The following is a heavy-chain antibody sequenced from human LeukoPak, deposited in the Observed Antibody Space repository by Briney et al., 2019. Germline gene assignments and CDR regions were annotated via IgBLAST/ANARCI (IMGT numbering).Heavy chain of an antibody. J-gene: IGHJ4*02. CDR3: AKDRDPFINMIPYYFDY. CDR2: IYSGGST. D-gene: IGHD3-22*01. CDR1: GFTFSAYS. Sequence: PGGSLRLSCAASGFTFSAYSMNWVRQAPGKGLEWVSVIYSGGSTYYADSVKGRFTISRDNSKNTLYLQMNSLRAEDTAVYYCAKDRDPFINMIPYYFDYWGQGTLVTVSS. V-gene: IGHV3-66*02.